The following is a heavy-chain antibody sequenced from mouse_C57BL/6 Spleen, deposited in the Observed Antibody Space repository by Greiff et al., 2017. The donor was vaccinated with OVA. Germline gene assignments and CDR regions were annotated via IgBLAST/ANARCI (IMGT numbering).Heavy chain of an antibody. CDR3: ARRPAYYHYAMDY. CDR2: ISNGGGST. J-gene: IGHJ4*01. Sequence: EVQLVESGGGLVQPGGSLKLSCAASGFTFSDYYMYWVRQTPEKRLEWVAYISNGGGSTYYPDTVKGRFTISRDNAKNTLYLQMSRLKSEDTAMCYCARRPAYYHYAMDYWGQGTSVTVSS. CDR1: GFTFSDYY. V-gene: IGHV5-12*01. D-gene: IGHD2-10*01.